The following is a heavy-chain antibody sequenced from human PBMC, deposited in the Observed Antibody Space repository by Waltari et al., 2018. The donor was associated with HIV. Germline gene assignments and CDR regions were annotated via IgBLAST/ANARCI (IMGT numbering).Heavy chain of an antibody. J-gene: IGHJ4*02. CDR2: ISNSRSYT. V-gene: IGHV3-11*05. CDR1: RFTFRAFY. Sequence: QVQLVESGGGLVKPGGPLRLPCAASRFTFRAFYTRWIRQAPGKGLEWVSYISNSRSYTNYADSVKGRFTISRDNAKNSLYLQMNSLRAEDTAVYYCARDRGSSGWPRESDYWGQGTLVTVSS. CDR3: ARDRGSSGWPRESDY. D-gene: IGHD6-19*01.